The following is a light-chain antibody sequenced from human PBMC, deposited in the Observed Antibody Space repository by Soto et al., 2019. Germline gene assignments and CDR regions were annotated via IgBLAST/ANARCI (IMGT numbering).Light chain of an antibody. Sequence: DIQMTQSPSSLSASVGDRVTITCRASQGISTYLNWYHQKPGKDPKLLIYAASSLQSGVPSRFSGSGSETDFNLTISSLQTEDFATYSCQQRYSTTWTFGQGTKVDIK. CDR2: AAS. CDR3: QQRYSTTWT. CDR1: QGISTY. J-gene: IGKJ1*01. V-gene: IGKV1-39*01.